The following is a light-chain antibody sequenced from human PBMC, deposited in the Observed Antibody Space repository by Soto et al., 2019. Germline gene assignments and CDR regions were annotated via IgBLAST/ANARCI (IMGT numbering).Light chain of an antibody. CDR1: QVISSW. J-gene: IGKJ2*01. V-gene: IGKV1-12*02. CDR2: AAS. Sequence: DIQMTQSPSSVSASVGDRVTITCLASQVISSWLAWYQQKPGKAPKLLIYAASRLQSGAPSRFIGSGSGTDFTLTISSLQPEDFATYYCQQANSFPSTFGQGTKLEIK. CDR3: QQANSFPST.